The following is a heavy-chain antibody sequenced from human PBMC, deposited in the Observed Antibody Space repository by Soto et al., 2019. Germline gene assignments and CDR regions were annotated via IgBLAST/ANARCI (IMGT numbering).Heavy chain of an antibody. Sequence: GGSLRLSCAASGFSFSSYPMSWVRQAPGKGLEWVAAMSGVGISTHYADSVRGRFTISRDNSKNTLYLQMSSLRAEDTALYYRAKDHLTSGGTFWFDPRGQGTLVTVSS. D-gene: IGHD6-13*01. CDR3: AKDHLTSGGTFWFDP. V-gene: IGHV3-23*01. CDR1: GFSFSSYP. J-gene: IGHJ5*02. CDR2: MSGVGIST.